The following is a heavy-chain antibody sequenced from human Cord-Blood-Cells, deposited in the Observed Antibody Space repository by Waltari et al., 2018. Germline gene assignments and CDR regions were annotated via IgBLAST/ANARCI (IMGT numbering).Heavy chain of an antibody. Sequence: QVQLVQSGAAVQKPGASVKVYCKASGYTFTSYGLSWLRQAPGQGLEWMGWISAYNGNTNYAQKLQGRVTMTTDTSTSTAYMELRSLRSDDTAVYYCARENGVAARYWYFDLWGRGTLVTVSS. J-gene: IGHJ2*01. CDR1: GYTFTSYG. V-gene: IGHV1-18*01. CDR3: ARENGVAARYWYFDL. D-gene: IGHD2-15*01. CDR2: ISAYNGNT.